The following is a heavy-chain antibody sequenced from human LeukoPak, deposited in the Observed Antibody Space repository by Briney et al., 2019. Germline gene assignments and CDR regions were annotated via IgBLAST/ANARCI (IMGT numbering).Heavy chain of an antibody. D-gene: IGHD2/OR15-2a*01. CDR1: GFPFDRYW. CDR2: IKHDGSEK. Sequence: GGSLRLSCAASGFPFDRYWMSWVRLAPGKGLEWVANIKHDGSEKKFVDSVKGRFTISRDNAENTLYLQMNSLRAEDTAVYYCAKSHSLEYRGYFDYWGQGTLVTVSS. CDR3: AKSHSLEYRGYFDY. J-gene: IGHJ4*02. V-gene: IGHV3-7*03.